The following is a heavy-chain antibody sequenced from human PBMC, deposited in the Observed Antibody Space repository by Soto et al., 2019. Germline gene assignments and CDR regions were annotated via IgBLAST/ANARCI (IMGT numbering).Heavy chain of an antibody. Sequence: SETLSLTCTVSGGSISSYYWSWIRQPPGKGLELVGYIYYSGNTNYNPSLKSRVTMSVDTSKNQFSLKLTSVTAADTAVYYCARILGFCSSTSCYPRFDPWGQGSLVTV. J-gene: IGHJ5*02. V-gene: IGHV4-59*01. CDR2: IYYSGNT. CDR3: ARILGFCSSTSCYPRFDP. D-gene: IGHD2-2*01. CDR1: GGSISSYY.